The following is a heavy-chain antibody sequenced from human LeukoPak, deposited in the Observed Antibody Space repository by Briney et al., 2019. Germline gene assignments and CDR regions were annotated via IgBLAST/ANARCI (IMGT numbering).Heavy chain of an antibody. V-gene: IGHV3-21*01. CDR3: ARDYDSSAEDYFDY. Sequence: GGSLRLSCAASGFTFSSYSMKWVRQAPGKGLEWVSSISSGSSYIYCADSVKGRFTVSRDNAKNSLYLQMSSLRAEDTAVYYCARDYDSSAEDYFDYWGQGTLVTVSS. CDR1: GFTFSSYS. D-gene: IGHD3-22*01. CDR2: ISSGSSYI. J-gene: IGHJ4*02.